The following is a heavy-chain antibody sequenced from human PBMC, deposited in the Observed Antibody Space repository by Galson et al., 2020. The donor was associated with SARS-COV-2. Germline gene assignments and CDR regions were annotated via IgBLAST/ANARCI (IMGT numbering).Heavy chain of an antibody. D-gene: IGHD3-16*01. CDR3: ARAYYVWGSYFDH. CDR2: ISGSGGST. V-gene: IGHV3-23*01. CDR1: GFTFSSYA. J-gene: IGHJ4*02. Sequence: WGSLRLSCAASGFTFSSYAMSWVRQAPGNGLEWFSSISGSGGSTYYADSVKGRFTISRDNSKNMLYLQMNSLRAEDTAVYYCARAYYVWGSYFDHWGQGTLVTVSS.